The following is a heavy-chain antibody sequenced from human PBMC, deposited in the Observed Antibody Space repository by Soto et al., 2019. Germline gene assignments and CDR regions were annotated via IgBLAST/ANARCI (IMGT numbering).Heavy chain of an antibody. CDR1: SGSVSSGVYA. CDR3: ARVCGGDCYSSRGIDY. V-gene: IGHV4-30-4*02. J-gene: IGHJ4*02. CDR2: IYYSGST. Sequence: SDTPSLGRTFCSGSVSSGVYAGSWISQHPGKGLEWIGYIYYSGSTYYNPSLKSRVTISVDTSKNQFSLKLSSVTAADTAVYYCARVCGGDCYSSRGIDYSGQGTLGTVSS. D-gene: IGHD2-21*02.